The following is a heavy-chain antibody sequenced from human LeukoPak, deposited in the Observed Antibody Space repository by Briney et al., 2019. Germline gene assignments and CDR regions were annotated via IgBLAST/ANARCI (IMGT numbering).Heavy chain of an antibody. J-gene: IGHJ3*02. CDR1: RGSISSYY. D-gene: IGHD5-24*01. CDR2: IYYSGST. V-gene: IGHV4-59*01. Sequence: SETLSLTRTVSRGSISSYYSCWIRQPPRKRLEWVGYIYYSGSTNYNPSLKSRVTISVDTSNNQFSLKLSSVTAADTAVYYCARDKKGGYKGDAFDIWGQGTMVTVSS. CDR3: ARDKKGGYKGDAFDI.